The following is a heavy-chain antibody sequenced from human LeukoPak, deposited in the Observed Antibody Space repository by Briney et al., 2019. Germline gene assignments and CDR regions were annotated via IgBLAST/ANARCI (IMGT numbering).Heavy chain of an antibody. Sequence: SETLSLTCTVSGGSISNYFWSWIRQPPGKGLEWIGYVYYSGTTNYNSSLRGRVTMSVDTSKNQLSLKLSSVTAADTAVYYCARIAPNNYGYVDYWGQGTLVTVSS. D-gene: IGHD5-18*01. CDR2: VYYSGTT. CDR1: GGSISNYF. J-gene: IGHJ4*02. CDR3: ARIAPNNYGYVDY. V-gene: IGHV4-59*01.